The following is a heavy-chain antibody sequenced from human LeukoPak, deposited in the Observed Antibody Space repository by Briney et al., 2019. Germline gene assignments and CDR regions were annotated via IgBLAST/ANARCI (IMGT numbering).Heavy chain of an antibody. CDR3: ARGYYDSSGYYSAYMDV. CDR2: NYSGGST. J-gene: IGHJ6*03. Sequence: HPGRSLRLSCAAYGFTVSSNYMSWVRQAPGKGLEWVSVNYSGGSTYYADPVKGRFTISRDNSKSTLYLQMNSLRAEATAVYYCARGYYDSSGYYSAYMDVWGKGTTVTVSS. CDR1: GFTVSSNY. D-gene: IGHD3-22*01. V-gene: IGHV3-53*01.